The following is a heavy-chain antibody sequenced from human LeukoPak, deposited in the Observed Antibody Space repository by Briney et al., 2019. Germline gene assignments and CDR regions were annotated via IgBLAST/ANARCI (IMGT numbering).Heavy chain of an antibody. D-gene: IGHD4-11*01. V-gene: IGHV3-7*01. Sequence: GGSLRLSCAASGFTFSSYWMSRVRQAPGKGLEWVANIKQDGSEKYYVDSVKGRFTISRDNAKNSLYLQMNSLRAEDTAVYYCARYGVYSNYGYFDYWGQGTLVTVSS. J-gene: IGHJ4*02. CDR1: GFTFSSYW. CDR2: IKQDGSEK. CDR3: ARYGVYSNYGYFDY.